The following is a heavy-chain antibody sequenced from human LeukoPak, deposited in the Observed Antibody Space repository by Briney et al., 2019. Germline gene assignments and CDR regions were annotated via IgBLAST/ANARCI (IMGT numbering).Heavy chain of an antibody. D-gene: IGHD6-13*01. CDR1: GFTFSSYW. V-gene: IGHV3-23*01. CDR3: AKGYSSPLYYYYMDV. Sequence: GGSLRLSCAASGFTFSSYWMSWVRQAPGKGLEWVSAISGSGGSTYYADSVKGRFTISRDNSKNTLYLQMNSLRAEDTAVYYCAKGYSSPLYYYYMDVWGKGTTVTVSS. J-gene: IGHJ6*03. CDR2: ISGSGGST.